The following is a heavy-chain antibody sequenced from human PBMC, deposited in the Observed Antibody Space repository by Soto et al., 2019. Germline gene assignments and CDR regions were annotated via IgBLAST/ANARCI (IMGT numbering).Heavy chain of an antibody. V-gene: IGHV3-7*03. J-gene: IGHJ3*02. CDR1: GFTFSSYW. CDR2: IKQDGSEK. Sequence: GGSLRLSCASSGFTFSSYWMILVRQAPGKGLEWVANIKQDGSEKYYVDSVKGRFTISRDNAKNSLYLQMNSLRAEDTAVYYCARDRDVYYYDSSGPDAFDIWGQGTMVTVSS. CDR3: ARDRDVYYYDSSGPDAFDI. D-gene: IGHD3-22*01.